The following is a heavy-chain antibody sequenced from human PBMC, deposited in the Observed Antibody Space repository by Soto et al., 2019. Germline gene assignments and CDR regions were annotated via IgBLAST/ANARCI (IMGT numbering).Heavy chain of an antibody. J-gene: IGHJ4*02. Sequence: PGGSLRLSCAASGFTFISYAMHWVRQAPGKGLEWVADISDNGNKKYYEDSMKGRFTNSRDNSKNPLYLQMKSLRAEDTAVYYCARDERSSGYYRTFDYWGQGTLVTVSS. V-gene: IGHV3-30-3*01. CDR3: ARDERSSGYYRTFDY. CDR2: ISDNGNKK. D-gene: IGHD3-22*01. CDR1: GFTFISYA.